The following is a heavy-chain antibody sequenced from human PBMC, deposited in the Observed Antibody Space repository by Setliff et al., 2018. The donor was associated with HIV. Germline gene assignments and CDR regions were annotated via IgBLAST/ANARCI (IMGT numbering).Heavy chain of an antibody. Sequence: ASVKVSCKASGYTFTGYYMHWVRQAPGQGLEWMGWINPNSGGTNYAQKFQGRVTMTRDTSISTAYMELSRLRSDETAVYYCAAEDTAMQEVDYWGQGTLVTVSS. CDR1: GYTFTGYY. V-gene: IGHV1-2*02. CDR2: INPNSGGT. CDR3: AAEDTAMQEVDY. J-gene: IGHJ4*02. D-gene: IGHD5-18*01.